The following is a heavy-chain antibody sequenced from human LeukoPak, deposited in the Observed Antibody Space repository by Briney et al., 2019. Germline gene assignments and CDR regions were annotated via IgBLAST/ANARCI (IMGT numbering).Heavy chain of an antibody. Sequence: GGSLRLSCAASGFTFSCYAMRWVRQAPGKGLDWVSAISGSGGSTNYTDPVKGRSTISRDNSKNTLYLQMNSLRAEDTAVYYCAKAKGGWGSWHFDLWGRGTLVTVSS. D-gene: IGHD7-27*01. CDR1: GFTFSCYA. J-gene: IGHJ2*01. CDR3: AKAKGGWGSWHFDL. V-gene: IGHV3-23*01. CDR2: ISGSGGST.